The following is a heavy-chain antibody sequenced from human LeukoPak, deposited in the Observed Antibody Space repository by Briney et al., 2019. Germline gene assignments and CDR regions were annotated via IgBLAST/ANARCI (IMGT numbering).Heavy chain of an antibody. CDR3: ARDYGYYYGSGSYYNIPRWFDP. V-gene: IGHV3-30-3*01. D-gene: IGHD3-10*01. J-gene: IGHJ5*02. Sequence: PGGSLRLSCAASGFTFSSYTMHWVRQAPGKGLEWVAVISYDGRNEYYADSVKGRFTIARDKSKNTLYLQMNSLRTEDTAVYYCARDYGYYYGSGSYYNIPRWFDPWGQGTLVTVSS. CDR1: GFTFSSYT. CDR2: ISYDGRNE.